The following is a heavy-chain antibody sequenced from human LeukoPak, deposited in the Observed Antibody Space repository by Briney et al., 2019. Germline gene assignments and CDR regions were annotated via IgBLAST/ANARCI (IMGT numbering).Heavy chain of an antibody. CDR3: ADGEYSSSSVDY. Sequence: GGSLRLSCAASGFTFDDYAMHWVRQAPGKGLEWVSGISWNSGSIGYADSVKGRFTISRDNSKNTLYLQMNSLRAEDTAVYYCADGEYSSSSVDYWGQGTLVTVSS. J-gene: IGHJ4*02. D-gene: IGHD6-6*01. CDR2: ISWNSGSI. CDR1: GFTFDDYA. V-gene: IGHV3-9*01.